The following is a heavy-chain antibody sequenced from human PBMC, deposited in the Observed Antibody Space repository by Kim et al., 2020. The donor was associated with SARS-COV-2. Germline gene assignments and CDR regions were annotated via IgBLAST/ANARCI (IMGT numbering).Heavy chain of an antibody. CDR2: IYTNGNT. Sequence: SETLSLTCTVSGDSISNFSWTWIRLSPGKGLEWIGLIYTNGNTNYNPSLQSRVTTSVDTSKNQSSLKLNSVTAADTATYYCATERRLLRGDAFDIWGHGT. D-gene: IGHD6-25*01. CDR3: ATERRLLRGDAFDI. J-gene: IGHJ3*02. V-gene: IGHV4-4*07. CDR1: GDSISNFS.